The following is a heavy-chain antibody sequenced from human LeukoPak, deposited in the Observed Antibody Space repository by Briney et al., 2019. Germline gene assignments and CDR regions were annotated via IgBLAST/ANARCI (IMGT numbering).Heavy chain of an antibody. D-gene: IGHD3-10*01. CDR1: GVTFSRYA. CDR2: IIGNGAST. J-gene: IGHJ5*02. CDR3: ARARWFGELPNWFDP. Sequence: GGSLRLSCAASGVTFSRYAMHWVRQAPGRGLEYVSGIIGNGASTYYANSVKGRFTISRDNSKNTLYLQMGSLRAEDMAMYYCARARWFGELPNWFDPWGQGTLVTVSS. V-gene: IGHV3-64*01.